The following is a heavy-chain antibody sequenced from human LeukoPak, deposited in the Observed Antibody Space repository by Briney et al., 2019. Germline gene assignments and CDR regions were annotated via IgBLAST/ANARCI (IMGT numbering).Heavy chain of an antibody. V-gene: IGHV1-2*02. CDR3: ARGAPPSGTVIYFDY. CDR2: INPNSGDT. J-gene: IGHJ4*02. Sequence: ASVKVSCKASGYIFTGYYMHWVRQAPGQGLEWMGWINPNSGDTNYAQKFQGRVTMTRDTSISTAYMELSRLRSDDTAVYYCARGAPPSGTVIYFDYWGQGTLVTVSS. D-gene: IGHD4-17*01. CDR1: GYIFTGYY.